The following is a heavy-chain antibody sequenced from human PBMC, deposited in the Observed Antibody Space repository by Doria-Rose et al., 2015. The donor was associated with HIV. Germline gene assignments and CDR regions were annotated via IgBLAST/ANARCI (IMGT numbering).Heavy chain of an antibody. Sequence: YGGSFSGYFWSWIRQPPGKGLEWIGEINHSGSTNYNPSLKSRVTMLVDMSKNQFSLKLSSVTAADTAVYYCASEVPDYWGQGTLVTVSS. V-gene: IGHV4-34*01. J-gene: IGHJ4*02. CDR1: GGSFSGYF. CDR2: INHSGST. CDR3: ASEVPDY.